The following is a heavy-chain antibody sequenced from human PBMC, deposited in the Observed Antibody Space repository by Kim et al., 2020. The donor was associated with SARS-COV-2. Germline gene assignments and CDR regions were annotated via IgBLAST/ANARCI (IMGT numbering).Heavy chain of an antibody. V-gene: IGHV4-39*01. CDR3: ARLNLGDSYGYDYYFDY. D-gene: IGHD5-18*01. J-gene: IGHJ4*02. Sequence: RQSRVTISVDTSKNQFSLRLSSVTAADTAVYYCARLNLGDSYGYDYYFDYWGQGTLVTVSS.